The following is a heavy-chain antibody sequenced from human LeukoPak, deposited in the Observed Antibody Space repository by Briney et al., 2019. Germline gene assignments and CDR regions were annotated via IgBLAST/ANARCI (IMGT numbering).Heavy chain of an antibody. J-gene: IGHJ4*02. CDR3: ARRLSGPDPGLDY. Sequence: ASVKLSCMASGYTFTSYDINWVRHPTGQGLEWMGWMNPNSGNTGYAQKFQGRLTMTTNTSMSTAYMELSSLRSEDTAVYYCARRLSGPDPGLDYWGQGTLVTVSS. D-gene: IGHD3-3*01. V-gene: IGHV1-8*01. CDR2: MNPNSGNT. CDR1: GYTFTSYD.